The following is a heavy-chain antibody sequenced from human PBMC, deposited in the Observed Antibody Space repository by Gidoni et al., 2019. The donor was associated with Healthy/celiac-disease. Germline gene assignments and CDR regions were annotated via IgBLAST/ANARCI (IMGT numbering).Heavy chain of an antibody. J-gene: IGHJ4*02. CDR1: GFTFSSYA. Sequence: QVQLVESGGGVVQPGRSLRLSCAASGFTFSSYARHWVRQAPGKGLEWVAVISYDGSNKYYADSVKGRFTISRDNSKNTLYLQMNSLRAEDTAVYYCARSKYSSSWNGDFDYWGQGTLVTVSS. V-gene: IGHV3-30-3*01. D-gene: IGHD6-13*01. CDR2: ISYDGSNK. CDR3: ARSKYSSSWNGDFDY.